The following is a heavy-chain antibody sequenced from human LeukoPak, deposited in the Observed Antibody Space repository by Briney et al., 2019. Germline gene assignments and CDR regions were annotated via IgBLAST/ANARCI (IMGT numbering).Heavy chain of an antibody. CDR3: ATNWGSRAFDI. J-gene: IGHJ3*02. Sequence: ASVKVSCKASGYTFTSYGISWVRQAPGQGLEWMGGFDPEDGETIYAQKFQGRVTMTEDTSTDTAYMELSSLRSEDTAVYYCATNWGSRAFDIWGQGTMVTVSS. CDR1: GYTFTSYG. D-gene: IGHD7-27*01. CDR2: FDPEDGET. V-gene: IGHV1-24*01.